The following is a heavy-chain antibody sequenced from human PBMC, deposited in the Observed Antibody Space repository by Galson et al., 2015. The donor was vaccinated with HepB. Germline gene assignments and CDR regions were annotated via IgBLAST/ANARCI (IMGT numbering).Heavy chain of an antibody. D-gene: IGHD6-13*01. CDR1: GFTFSNAW. J-gene: IGHJ2*01. V-gene: IGHV3-15*01. CDR3: TTGMLPRRKHIAAAGILNKPVDTDVGSSYWYFDL. CDR2: IKSKTDGGTT. Sequence: SLRLSCAASGFTFSNAWMSWVRQAPGKGLEWVGRIKSKTDGGTTDYAAPVKGRFTISRDDSKNTLYLQMNSLETEDTAVYYCTTGMLPRRKHIAAAGILNKPVDTDVGSSYWYFDLWGRGTLVTVSS.